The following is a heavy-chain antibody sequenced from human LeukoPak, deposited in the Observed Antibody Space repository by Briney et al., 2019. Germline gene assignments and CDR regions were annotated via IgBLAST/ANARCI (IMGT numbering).Heavy chain of an antibody. CDR2: IYYSGST. CDR1: GGSISSYY. CDR3: ARHEGSVFDY. J-gene: IGHJ4*02. V-gene: IGHV4-59*08. Sequence: PSETLSLTCTVSGGSISSYYWSWIGQPPGKGLEWIGYIYYSGSTNYNPSLKSRVTISVDTSKNQFSLKLSSVTAADTAVYYCARHEGSVFDYWGQGTLVTVSS. D-gene: IGHD6-6*01.